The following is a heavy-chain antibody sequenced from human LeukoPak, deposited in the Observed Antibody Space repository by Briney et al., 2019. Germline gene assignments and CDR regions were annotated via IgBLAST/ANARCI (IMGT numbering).Heavy chain of an antibody. D-gene: IGHD2-2*02. V-gene: IGHV3-23*01. CDR3: AKDRAYCSSTSCHTYYFDY. CDR2: ISGSGGHT. J-gene: IGHJ4*02. CDR1: GFTVSINY. Sequence: GGSLRLSCAASGFTVSINYMSWVRQAPGKGLEWVSAISGSGGHTYYTDSVKGRFTISRDNSKNTLYLQMNSLRAEDTAVYYCAKDRAYCSSTSCHTYYFDYWGQGTLVTVSS.